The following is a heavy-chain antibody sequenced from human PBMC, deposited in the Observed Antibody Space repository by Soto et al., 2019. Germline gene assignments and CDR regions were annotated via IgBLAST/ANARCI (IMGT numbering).Heavy chain of an antibody. D-gene: IGHD2-8*01. CDR3: ARDRVPMVYALPPYYYYVMDV. Sequence: SVKVSCKASGGTFSSYAISWVRQAPGQGLEWMGGIIPIFGTANYAQKFQGRVTITADESTSTAYMELSSLRSEDTAVYYCARDRVPMVYALPPYYYYVMDVWGQGTTVTVS. J-gene: IGHJ6*02. CDR2: IIPIFGTA. V-gene: IGHV1-69*13. CDR1: GGTFSSYA.